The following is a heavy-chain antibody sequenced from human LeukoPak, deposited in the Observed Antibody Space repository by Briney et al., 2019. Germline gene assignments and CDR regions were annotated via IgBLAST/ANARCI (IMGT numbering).Heavy chain of an antibody. V-gene: IGHV4-59*01. CDR2: IYYSGST. CDR3: ARSSIGQLDY. D-gene: IGHD2/OR15-2a*01. CDR1: GGSISSYY. Sequence: SETLPLTCTVSGGSISSYYWSWIRQPPGKGLEWIGYIYYSGSTNYNPSLKSRVTISVDTSKNQFSLKLSSVTAADTAVYYCARSSIGQLDYWGQGTLVTVSS. J-gene: IGHJ4*02.